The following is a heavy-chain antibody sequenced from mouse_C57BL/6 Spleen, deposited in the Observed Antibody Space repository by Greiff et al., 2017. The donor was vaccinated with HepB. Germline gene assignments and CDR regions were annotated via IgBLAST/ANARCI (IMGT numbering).Heavy chain of an antibody. CDR1: GYTFTSYT. V-gene: IGHV1-4*01. CDR2: INPSSGYT. Sequence: QVQLQQSGAELARPGASVKMSCKASGYTFTSYTMHWVNQRPGQGLEWIGYINPSSGYTKYNQKFKDKATLTADKSSSTAYMQLSSLTSEDSAVYYCAREGIYYDYDEDYWGQGTTLTVSS. D-gene: IGHD2-4*01. CDR3: AREGIYYDYDEDY. J-gene: IGHJ2*01.